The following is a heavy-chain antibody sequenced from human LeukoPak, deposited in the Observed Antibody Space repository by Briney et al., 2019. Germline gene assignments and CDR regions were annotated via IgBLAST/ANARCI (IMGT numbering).Heavy chain of an antibody. D-gene: IGHD5-18*01. CDR3: ARSATRRYSYGYGASDY. J-gene: IGHJ4*02. CDR2: ISHSGST. V-gene: IGHV4-34*01. CDR1: GGSFSGYY. Sequence: SETLSLTCTVSGGSFSGYYWSWIRQPPGKGLEWIGEISHSGSTNYNPSLKSRVTISVDTSKNQFSLKLSSVTAADTAVYYCARSATRRYSYGYGASDYWGQGTLVTVSS.